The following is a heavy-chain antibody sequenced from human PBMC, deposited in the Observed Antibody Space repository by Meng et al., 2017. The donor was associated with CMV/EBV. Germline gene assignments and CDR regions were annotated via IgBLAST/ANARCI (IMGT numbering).Heavy chain of an antibody. Sequence: GGSLRLSCAASGFTFSSYSMNWVRQAPGKGLEWVSSISSSSSYIYYADSVKGRFTISRDNAKNSLYLQMNSLRAEDTAVYYCASSYDILTGYVSDWGQGTLVTVSS. V-gene: IGHV3-21*01. CDR1: GFTFSSYS. CDR2: ISSSSSYI. CDR3: ASSYDILTGYVSD. D-gene: IGHD3-9*01. J-gene: IGHJ4*02.